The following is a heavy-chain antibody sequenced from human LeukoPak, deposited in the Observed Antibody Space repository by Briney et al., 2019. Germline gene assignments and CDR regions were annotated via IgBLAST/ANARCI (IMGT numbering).Heavy chain of an antibody. V-gene: IGHV3-7*01. CDR3: ARDHTQFDY. Sequence: PGGSLRLSCAASGFTFSGHWMSWVRQAPGKGLEWVANINQGGSDKYYVDSVKGRFTISRDNANNLLYLQMNSLRGEDTAVYYCARDHTQFDYWGQGTLVTVSS. CDR1: GFTFSGHW. J-gene: IGHJ4*02. CDR2: INQGGSDK.